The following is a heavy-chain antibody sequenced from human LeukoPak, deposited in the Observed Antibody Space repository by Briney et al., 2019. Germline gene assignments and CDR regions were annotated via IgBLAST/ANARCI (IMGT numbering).Heavy chain of an antibody. V-gene: IGHV3-23*01. CDR1: GFTFSSYA. CDR2: INGGGGNT. D-gene: IGHD6-19*01. J-gene: IGHJ4*02. CDR3: ARDTIAVAGYFDY. Sequence: GGSLRLSCAASGFTFSSYAMNWVRQAPGKGLEWVSLINGGGGNTYYADSVKGRFTISRDNSKNTLYLQMNSLRAEDTAVYYCARDTIAVAGYFDYWGQGTLVTVSS.